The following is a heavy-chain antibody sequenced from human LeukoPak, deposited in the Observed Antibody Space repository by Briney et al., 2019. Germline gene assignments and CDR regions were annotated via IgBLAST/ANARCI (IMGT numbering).Heavy chain of an antibody. J-gene: IGHJ4*02. CDR1: GGSISSYY. Sequence: KTSETLSLTCTVSGGSISSYYWSWIRQPPGKGLEWIAYIYYSGSTNYNPSLKSRVTISVDTSKNQFSLKLSSVTAADTAVYYCASMVRGVILPNYWGQGTLVTVSS. V-gene: IGHV4-59*01. CDR2: IYYSGST. D-gene: IGHD3-10*01. CDR3: ASMVRGVILPNY.